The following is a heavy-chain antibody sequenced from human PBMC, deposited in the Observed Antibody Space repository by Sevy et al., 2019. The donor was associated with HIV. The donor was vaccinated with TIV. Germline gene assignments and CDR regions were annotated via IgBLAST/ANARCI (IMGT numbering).Heavy chain of an antibody. D-gene: IGHD2-2*01. J-gene: IGHJ6*02. CDR2: IIPIFGTA. V-gene: IGHV1-69*13. CDR1: GGTFSSYA. Sequence: ASVKVSCKASGGTFSSYAISWVRQAPGQGLEWMGGIIPIFGTANYAQKFQGRVTITADESTSTAYMELSSLRSEDTAVYYCARDNEDIVVVPAATHYYYYGMDVWGQGTTVTVSS. CDR3: ARDNEDIVVVPAATHYYYYGMDV.